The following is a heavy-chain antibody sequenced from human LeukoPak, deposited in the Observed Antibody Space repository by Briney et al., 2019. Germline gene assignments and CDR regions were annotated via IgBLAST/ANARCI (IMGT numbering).Heavy chain of an antibody. Sequence: GVSVKVSCKASGGTFSSYAISWVRQAPGQGLEWMGGIIPVFGTSNYAQKFQGRVTITADESTRTAYMELSSLRSEDTAVYYCAREGLWFGELSLWGQGTLVTVSS. CDR3: AREGLWFGELSL. J-gene: IGHJ4*02. D-gene: IGHD3-10*01. CDR1: GGTFSSYA. V-gene: IGHV1-69*13. CDR2: IIPVFGTS.